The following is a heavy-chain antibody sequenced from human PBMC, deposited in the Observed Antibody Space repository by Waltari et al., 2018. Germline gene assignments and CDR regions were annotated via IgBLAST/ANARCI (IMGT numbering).Heavy chain of an antibody. CDR1: GFPFRGYT. CDR3: AKDEGARLAPTFGMDA. J-gene: IGHJ6*02. V-gene: IGHV3-23*01. CDR2: LTASGLM. Sequence: EMQLLESGGALVQPGGSLRLSCVASGFPFRGYTMNWVRQAPGKGVEWGAVLTASGLMDYGDSGKGRFIISRDNSKNTLYLEMFRLRVEDTATYYCAKDEGARLAPTFGMDAWGQGTTVIVSS. D-gene: IGHD3-16*01.